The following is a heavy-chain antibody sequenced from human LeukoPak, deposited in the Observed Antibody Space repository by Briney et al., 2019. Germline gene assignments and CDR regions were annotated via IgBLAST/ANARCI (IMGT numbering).Heavy chain of an antibody. D-gene: IGHD2/OR15-2a*01. CDR1: GFTSSNYW. Sequence: GGSLRLSCAVSGFTSSNYWMNWVRQAPGKGLEWVANIKPDGDEKHNVDSVKDRFTISRDNAKNSLYLQMNSLRAEDTAVYFCARDVSMNYWGQGTLVTVSS. CDR3: ARDVSMNY. CDR2: IKPDGDEK. V-gene: IGHV3-7*01. J-gene: IGHJ4*02.